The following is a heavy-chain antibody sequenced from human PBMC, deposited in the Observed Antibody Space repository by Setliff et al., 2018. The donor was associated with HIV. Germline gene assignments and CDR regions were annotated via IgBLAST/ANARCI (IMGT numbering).Heavy chain of an antibody. D-gene: IGHD1-1*01. J-gene: IGHJ4*02. CDR3: ARVGLVQLERRGLNYFDY. CDR2: IYSGGST. CDR1: GFTVSSNY. V-gene: IGHV3-66*01. Sequence: PGGSLRLSCAASGFTVSSNYMTWVRQAPGKGLEWVSVIYSGGSTYHADSVKGRFTISRDNSKNTLYLQMNSLRAEDTAVYYCARVGLVQLERRGLNYFDYWGQGTLVTVSS.